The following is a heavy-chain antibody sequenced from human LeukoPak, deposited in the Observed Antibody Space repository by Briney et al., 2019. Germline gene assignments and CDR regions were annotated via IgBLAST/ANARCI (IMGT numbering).Heavy chain of an antibody. CDR2: IYYSGNT. J-gene: IGHJ6*03. Sequence: SETLSLTCTVSGDSISTSNSYWGWIRQPPGKGLEWIGSIYYSGNTYYNASLKSRVTISVDTSKNQFSLKLTSVTAADTAVYYCARTPITIFGSYYYYMDVWGKGTTVTVSS. V-gene: IGHV4-39*01. D-gene: IGHD3-3*01. CDR3: ARTPITIFGSYYYYMDV. CDR1: GDSISTSNSY.